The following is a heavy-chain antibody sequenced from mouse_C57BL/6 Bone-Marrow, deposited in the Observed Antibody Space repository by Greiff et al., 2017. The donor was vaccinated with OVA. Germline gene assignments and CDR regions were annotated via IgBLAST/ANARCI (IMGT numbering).Heavy chain of an antibody. J-gene: IGHJ3*01. CDR3: AREGIY. V-gene: IGHV5-6*01. CDR2: ISSGGSYT. CDR1: GFTFSSYG. Sequence: EVKVVESGGDLVKPGGSLKLSCAASGFTFSSYGMSWVRQTPDKRLEWVATISSGGSYTYYPDSVKGRFTISRDNAKNTLYLQMSSLKSEDTAMYYCAREGIYWGQGTLVTVSA.